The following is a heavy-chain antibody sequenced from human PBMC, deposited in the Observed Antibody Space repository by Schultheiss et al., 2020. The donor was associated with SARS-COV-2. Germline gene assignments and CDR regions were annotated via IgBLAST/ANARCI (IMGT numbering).Heavy chain of an antibody. D-gene: IGHD1-1*01. V-gene: IGHV3-53*01. Sequence: GGSLRLSCAASGFTFSSYAMSWVRQAPGKGLEWISVIYADGRTYYAHSVKGRFTFSRDNSRSTLYLQMNSLRAEDTAVYYCARVWELAHDYWGQGTLVTVSS. CDR2: IYADGRT. CDR3: ARVWELAHDY. J-gene: IGHJ4*02. CDR1: GFTFSSYA.